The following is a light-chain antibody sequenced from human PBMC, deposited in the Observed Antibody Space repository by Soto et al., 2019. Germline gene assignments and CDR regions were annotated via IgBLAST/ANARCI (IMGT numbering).Light chain of an antibody. CDR3: AAWDDSLNAWV. CDR1: SSNIGSNT. Sequence: QSVLTQPPSASGTPGQRVTISCSGSSSNIGSNTVNWYQQLPGTAPKLLIYSINQRPSGVPDRFSGSKSGTSASLAISGLQSEDEAAYYCAAWDDSLNAWVFGGGTKLTVL. V-gene: IGLV1-44*01. CDR2: SIN. J-gene: IGLJ3*02.